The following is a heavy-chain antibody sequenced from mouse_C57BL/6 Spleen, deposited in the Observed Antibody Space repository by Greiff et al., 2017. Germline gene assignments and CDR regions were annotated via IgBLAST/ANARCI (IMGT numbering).Heavy chain of an antibody. V-gene: IGHV3-6*01. J-gene: IGHJ4*01. CDR1: GYSITSGYY. CDR2: ISYDGSN. CDR3: ARGRGLRRNYAMDY. D-gene: IGHD2-4*01. Sequence: EVQLVESGPGLVKPSQSLSLTCSVTGYSITSGYYWNWIRQFPGNKLEWMGYISYDGSNNYNPSLKNRISITRDTSKNQFFLKLNSVTTEDTATYYCARGRGLRRNYAMDYWGQGTSVTVSS.